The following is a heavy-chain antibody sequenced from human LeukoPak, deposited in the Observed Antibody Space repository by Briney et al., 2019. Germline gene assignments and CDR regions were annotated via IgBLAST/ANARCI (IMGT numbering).Heavy chain of an antibody. CDR3: ARAGKQWLVGNYYYYGMDV. J-gene: IGHJ6*02. D-gene: IGHD6-19*01. V-gene: IGHV3-21*04. Sequence: GGSLRLSCAASGFTFSSYSMNWVRQAPGKGLEWVSSISSSSSYIYYADSVKGRFTISRDNAKNSLYLQMNSLRAEDTAVYYCARAGKQWLVGNYYYYGMDVWGQGTTVTVSS. CDR2: ISSSSSYI. CDR1: GFTFSSYS.